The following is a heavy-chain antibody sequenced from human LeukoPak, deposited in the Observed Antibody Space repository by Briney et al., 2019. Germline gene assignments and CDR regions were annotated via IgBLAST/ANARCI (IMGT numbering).Heavy chain of an antibody. CDR3: ATDRARGGDSFDY. CDR2: IYYSGST. CDR1: GGSIRSGDYS. D-gene: IGHD3-10*01. V-gene: IGHV4-30-4*01. Sequence: SETLSLTCTVSGGSIRSGDYSWSWIRQPPGKGLEWIGYIYYSGSTYYNPSLKSRVTISGDTSKNQFSLNLSSVTATDTAVYYCATDRARGGDSFDYWGQGTLVTVSS. J-gene: IGHJ4*02.